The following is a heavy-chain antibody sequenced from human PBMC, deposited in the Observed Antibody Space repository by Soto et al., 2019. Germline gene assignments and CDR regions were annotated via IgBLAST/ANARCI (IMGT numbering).Heavy chain of an antibody. D-gene: IGHD1-26*01. J-gene: IGHJ4*02. CDR2: ISYDGSNK. CDR1: GFTFSSYA. Sequence: QVQPVESGGGVVQPGRSLRLSCAASGFTFSSYAMHWVRQAPGKGLEWVAVISYDGSNKYYADSVKGRFTISRDNSKNTLYLQMNSLRAEDTAVYYCARESWWELLAGGYFDYWGQGTLVTVSS. CDR3: ARESWWELLAGGYFDY. V-gene: IGHV3-30-3*01.